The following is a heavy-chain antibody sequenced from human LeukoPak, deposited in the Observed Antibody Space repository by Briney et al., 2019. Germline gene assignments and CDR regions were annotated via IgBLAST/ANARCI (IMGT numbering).Heavy chain of an antibody. V-gene: IGHV1-3*01. Sequence: ASVKVSCKASGYTFTSYAMHWVRQAPGQRLEWMGWINAGNGNTKYSQKFQGRVTITRDTSISTAYMELSRLRSDDTAVYYCARRNDFWSGYANYYGMDVGGQGTTVTVSS. CDR1: GYTFTSYA. CDR3: ARRNDFWSGYANYYGMDV. CDR2: INAGNGNT. D-gene: IGHD3-3*01. J-gene: IGHJ6*02.